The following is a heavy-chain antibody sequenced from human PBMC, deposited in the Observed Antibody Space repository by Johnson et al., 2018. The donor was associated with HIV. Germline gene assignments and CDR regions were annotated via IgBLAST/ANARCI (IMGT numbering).Heavy chain of an antibody. J-gene: IGHJ3*02. V-gene: IGHV3-30*04. CDR3: ARGGRLTMVQDARDT. Sequence: QVQLVESGGGVVQPRRSLRLSCVASGLSFNSYVMHWVRQAPGKGLQWVAVISYDGTKIHYTDSVKGRFTISRDNSKNTFYLQMNSLTAEDTAVYFCARGGRLTMVQDARDTWGQGTMVIVSA. CDR2: ISYDGTKI. D-gene: IGHD3-10*01. CDR1: GLSFNSYV.